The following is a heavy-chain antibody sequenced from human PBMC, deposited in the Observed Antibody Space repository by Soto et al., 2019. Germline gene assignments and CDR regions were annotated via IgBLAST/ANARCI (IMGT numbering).Heavy chain of an antibody. Sequence: EVQLLESGGTLVQPGESLRLSCEVSGFSFSSFAMNWVRKAPGEGLEWVSSIRGTATSYADSVKGRFTISRDNSKNTVYLQMNTLRGEATAVYYYAKCAVLMPTSGGWCNWFDPWGQGTLVIVSS. CDR3: AKCAVLMPTSGGWCNWFDP. CDR2: IRGTAT. J-gene: IGHJ5*02. D-gene: IGHD2-21*01. CDR1: GFSFSSFA. V-gene: IGHV3-23*01.